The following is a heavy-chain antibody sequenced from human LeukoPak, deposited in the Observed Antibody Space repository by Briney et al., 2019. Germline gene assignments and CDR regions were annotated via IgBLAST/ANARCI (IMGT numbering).Heavy chain of an antibody. Sequence: PSETLSLTCTVSGGSFSSYYWSWIRQPPGKGLEWIGYIYYSGSTNYNPSLKSRVTISVDTSKNQFSLKLSSVTAADTAVYYCARGRLLYGGNSPFDYWGQGTLVTVSS. D-gene: IGHD4-23*01. CDR1: GGSFSSYY. CDR3: ARGRLLYGGNSPFDY. CDR2: IYYSGST. V-gene: IGHV4-59*01. J-gene: IGHJ4*02.